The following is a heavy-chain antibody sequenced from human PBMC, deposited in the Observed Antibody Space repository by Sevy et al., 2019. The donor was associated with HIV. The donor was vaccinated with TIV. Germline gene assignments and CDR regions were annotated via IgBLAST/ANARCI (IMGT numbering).Heavy chain of an antibody. CDR2: ISRSAFSS. CDR3: ARDVLRFDL. Sequence: GGSLRLSCVASGFTFSDSYMSWIRQAPGKGLEWVSQISRSAFSSNHADSVKGRFTISRDNAKNSLYLQMNSLGADDSAVYYCARDVLRFDLWGQGTLVTVSS. D-gene: IGHD5-12*01. CDR1: GFTFSDSY. V-gene: IGHV3-11*06. J-gene: IGHJ5*02.